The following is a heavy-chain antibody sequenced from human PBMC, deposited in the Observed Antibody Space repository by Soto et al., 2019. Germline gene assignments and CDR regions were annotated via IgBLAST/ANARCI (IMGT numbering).Heavy chain of an antibody. CDR1: GGSLRTGNC. D-gene: IGHD3-16*01. J-gene: IGHJ4*02. V-gene: IGHV4-4*02. CDR3: GRHGVFFFGY. CDR2: IYHSGST. Sequence: SETLCLTCGGSGGSLRTGNCLRWVRQPAEKGLEWIGEIYHSGSTNYNPSLKSRVTISVDKSKNQFSLKLSSVTAADTAVYYCGRHGVFFFGYWGQGILVTVSS.